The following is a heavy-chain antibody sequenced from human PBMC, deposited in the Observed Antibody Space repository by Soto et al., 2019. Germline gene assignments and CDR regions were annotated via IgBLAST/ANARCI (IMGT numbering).Heavy chain of an antibody. J-gene: IGHJ4*02. Sequence: QVQLVQSGVEVKKPGASVKVSCKSSGYSFTSYGITWVRQAPGQGLEWMGWINADNGDTSYAQKLQGRVTMTTDTSTSRVYMELRSLRSDDTAVHYCARDSLTTVRGVPYYWGQGTLVTFSP. D-gene: IGHD3-10*01. CDR2: INADNGDT. CDR3: ARDSLTTVRGVPYY. V-gene: IGHV1-18*01. CDR1: GYSFTSYG.